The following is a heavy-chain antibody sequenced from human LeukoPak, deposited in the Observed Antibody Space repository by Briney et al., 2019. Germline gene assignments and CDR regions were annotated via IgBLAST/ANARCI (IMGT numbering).Heavy chain of an antibody. D-gene: IGHD5-12*01. J-gene: IGHJ6*03. CDR1: GYSFTNYG. CDR3: ARDGGYNYYYYYYMDV. V-gene: IGHV1-18*01. CDR2: ISAYNGNT. Sequence: ASVKVSCKASGYSFTNYGINWVRQAPGQGLEWMGWISAYNGNTNYAQKFQGRVTITADKSTSTAYMELSSLRSEDTAVYYCARDGGYNYYYYYYMDVWGKGTTVTVSS.